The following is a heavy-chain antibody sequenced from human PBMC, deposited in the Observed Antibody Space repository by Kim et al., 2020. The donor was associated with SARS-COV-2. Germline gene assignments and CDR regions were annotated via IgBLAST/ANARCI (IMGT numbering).Heavy chain of an antibody. V-gene: IGHV7-4-1*02. CDR3: RIGGYEGEFDY. CDR1: GYTFTSYA. Sequence: ASVKVSCKASGYTFTSYAMNWVRQAPGQGLEWMGWINTNTGNPTYAQGFTGRFVFSLDTSVSTAYLQISSLKAEDTAVYYCRIGGYEGEFDYWGQGTLVTVSS. J-gene: IGHJ4*02. D-gene: IGHD5-12*01. CDR2: INTNTGNP.